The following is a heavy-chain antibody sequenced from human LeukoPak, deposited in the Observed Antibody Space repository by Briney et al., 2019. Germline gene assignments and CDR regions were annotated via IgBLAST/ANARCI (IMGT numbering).Heavy chain of an antibody. CDR3: AREGYSSGWLVY. CDR1: GGSVSSTHY. V-gene: IGHV4-39*07. CDR2: IYYGGST. D-gene: IGHD6-19*01. J-gene: IGHJ4*02. Sequence: SETLSLTCTVSGGSVSSTHYWGWIRQPPGKGLEWIGSIYYGGSTYYNASLRSRVTTSVDTSKNQFSLKLSSVTAADTAVYYCAREGYSSGWLVYWGQGTLVTVSS.